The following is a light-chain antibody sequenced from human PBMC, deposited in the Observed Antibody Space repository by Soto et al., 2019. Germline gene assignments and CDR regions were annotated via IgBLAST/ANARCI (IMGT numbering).Light chain of an antibody. CDR2: DVS. CDR1: SSDVGGYNY. Sequence: QSALTQPASVSGSPGQAITISCTGTSSDVGGYNYVSWYQQHPGKAPQLMIYDVSNRPSGVSNRFSVSKSGNTASLTISGLQDEDEADYYCSSYTSSSTVVFGGGTKLTVL. V-gene: IGLV2-14*01. J-gene: IGLJ2*01. CDR3: SSYTSSSTVV.